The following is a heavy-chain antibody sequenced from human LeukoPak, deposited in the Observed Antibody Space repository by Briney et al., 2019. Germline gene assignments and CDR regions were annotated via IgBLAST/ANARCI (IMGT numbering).Heavy chain of an antibody. Sequence: PSETLSLTCAVYGGSFSGYYWSWIRQPPGKGLEWIGEINHSGSTNYNPSLKSRVTISVDTSKNQFSLKLSSVTAADTAVYYCARGLESGSYFGYYFDYWGQGTLVTVSS. J-gene: IGHJ4*02. CDR3: ARGLESGSYFGYYFDY. CDR2: INHSGST. D-gene: IGHD1-26*01. CDR1: GGSFSGYY. V-gene: IGHV4-34*01.